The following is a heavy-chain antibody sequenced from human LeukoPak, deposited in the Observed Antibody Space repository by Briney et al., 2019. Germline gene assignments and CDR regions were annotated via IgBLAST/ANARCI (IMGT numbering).Heavy chain of an antibody. Sequence: PGGSLRLSCAASGFSFSSYSMNWVRQAPGKGLEWVSYIRSGSSIIYYADSVKGRFTISRDNAKNSLYLQMNSLRAEDTAVYYCARVPYGDYWSSDYWGQGTLVTVSS. CDR3: ARVPYGDYWSSDY. D-gene: IGHD4-17*01. J-gene: IGHJ4*02. V-gene: IGHV3-48*04. CDR1: GFSFSSYS. CDR2: IRSGSSII.